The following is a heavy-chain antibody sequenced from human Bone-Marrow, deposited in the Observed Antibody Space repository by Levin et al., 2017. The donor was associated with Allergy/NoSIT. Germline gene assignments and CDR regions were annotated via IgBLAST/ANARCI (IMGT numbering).Heavy chain of an antibody. J-gene: IGHJ3*02. CDR2: LRYDGNNA. CDR1: GFTFSSYS. D-gene: IGHD3-3*01. Sequence: GGSLRLSCAASGFTFSSYSMHWVRQAPGKGLEWVGVLRYDGNNAYYAGSVEGQFTISRDNSKNTLYLQMNSLRAEDTAVYYCAREKAIFVLSDAVDIWGQGTMVTVSS. CDR3: AREKAIFVLSDAVDI. V-gene: IGHV3-30-3*01.